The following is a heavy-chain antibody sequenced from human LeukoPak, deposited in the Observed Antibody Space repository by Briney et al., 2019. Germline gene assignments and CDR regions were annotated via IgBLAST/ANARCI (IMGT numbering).Heavy chain of an antibody. CDR2: ISPSGGGT. CDR1: GFTFSSYG. J-gene: IGHJ4*02. Sequence: PGGTLRLSCAASGFTFSSYGMNWVRQAPGKGLEWVSGISPSGGGTYYADSVKGRFTISRDNSKNTLYLQMNSLRAEDTAVYYCAKDQGYYDFWSGYRNYGSGSYVFDYWGQGTLVTVSS. CDR3: AKDQGYYDFWSGYRNYGSGSYVFDY. D-gene: IGHD3-3*01. V-gene: IGHV3-23*01.